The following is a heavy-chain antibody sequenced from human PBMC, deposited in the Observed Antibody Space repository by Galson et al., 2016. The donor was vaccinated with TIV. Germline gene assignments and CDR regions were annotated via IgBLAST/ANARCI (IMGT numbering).Heavy chain of an antibody. CDR2: ITESGRTI. CDR3: ARGRGYCTTTSCYMDY. J-gene: IGHJ4*02. CDR1: GFSFSSYE. V-gene: IGHV3-48*03. D-gene: IGHD2-2*02. Sequence: SLRLSCAATGFSFSSYEMNWVRQAPGKGLEWVSYITESGRTIYYADSVKGRFTISRDNAKNSLYLQMNSLRAEDTAVYYCARGRGYCTTTSCYMDYWGQGTLVTVSS.